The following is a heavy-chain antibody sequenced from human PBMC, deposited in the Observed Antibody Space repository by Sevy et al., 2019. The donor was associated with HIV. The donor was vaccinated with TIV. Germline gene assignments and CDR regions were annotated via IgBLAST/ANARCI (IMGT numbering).Heavy chain of an antibody. CDR3: ARAGYDYDFWDGPKSYYYYGMDV. J-gene: IGHJ6*02. V-gene: IGHV3-11*01. CDR1: GFTFSDYY. D-gene: IGHD3-3*01. Sequence: GGSLRLSCAASGFTFSDYYMSWIRQAPGKGLEWVSYISSSGSTIYYADSVKGRFTISRDNAKNSLYLQMNSLRAEDTAVYYCARAGYDYDFWDGPKSYYYYGMDVWGQGTTVTVSS. CDR2: ISSSGSTI.